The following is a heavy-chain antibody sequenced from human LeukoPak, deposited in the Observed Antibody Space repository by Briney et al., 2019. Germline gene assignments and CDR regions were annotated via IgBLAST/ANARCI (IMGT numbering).Heavy chain of an antibody. CDR3: ARVSDSSWIFDY. J-gene: IGHJ4*02. CDR2: IYYSGST. Sequence: SETLSLTCTVSGGSISSGGYYWSWIRQHPGTGLEWIGYIYYSGSTYYNPSLKSRVTISVDTSKNQFSLKLSSVTAADTAVYYCARVSDSSWIFDYWGQGTLVTVSS. V-gene: IGHV4-31*03. CDR1: GGSISSGGYY. D-gene: IGHD6-13*01.